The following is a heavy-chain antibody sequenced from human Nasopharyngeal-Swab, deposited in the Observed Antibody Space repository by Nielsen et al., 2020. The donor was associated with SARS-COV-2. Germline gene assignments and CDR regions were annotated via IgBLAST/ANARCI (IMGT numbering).Heavy chain of an antibody. Sequence: GESLKISCAASGFTFSSYAMSWARQAPGKGLEWVSAISGSGGSTYYADSVKGRFTISRDNSKNTLYLQMNSLRAEDTAVSPPQVVVVAATPPLPYNWFDPWGQGTLVTVSS. D-gene: IGHD2-15*01. CDR1: GFTFSSYA. CDR3: QVVVVAATPPLPYNWFDP. V-gene: IGHV3-23*01. J-gene: IGHJ5*02. CDR2: ISGSGGST.